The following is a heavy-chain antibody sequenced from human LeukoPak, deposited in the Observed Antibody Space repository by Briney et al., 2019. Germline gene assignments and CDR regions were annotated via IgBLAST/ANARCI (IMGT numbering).Heavy chain of an antibody. D-gene: IGHD1-26*01. CDR2: IKRDGSEK. J-gene: IGHJ4*02. CDR3: ARDSSGNLDY. CDR1: GFTFSTYW. V-gene: IGHV3-7*01. Sequence: GGSLRLSCAASGFTFSTYWMAWVRQAPGKGPEWVANIKRDGSEKYYVESVKGRFTISGDNAKNSLFLQMNSLTAEDTSIYYCARDSSGNLDYWGQGALVTVSS.